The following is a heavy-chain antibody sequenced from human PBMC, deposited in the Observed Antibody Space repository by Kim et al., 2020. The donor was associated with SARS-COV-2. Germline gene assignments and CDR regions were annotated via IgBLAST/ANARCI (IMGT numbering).Heavy chain of an antibody. CDR2: IYYVGST. V-gene: IGHV4-31*03. J-gene: IGHJ4*02. D-gene: IGHD3-16*01. CDR3: ARVRGIMYYYFDN. Sequence: SETLSLTCTVSGGSISSGGYYWGWIRQHPGKGLEWIGNIYYVGSTYYNPSLKSRVTISVDTSKNQFSLKLMSVTAADTAVYYCARVRGIMYYYFDNWGQGILVTVSS. CDR1: GGSISSGGYY.